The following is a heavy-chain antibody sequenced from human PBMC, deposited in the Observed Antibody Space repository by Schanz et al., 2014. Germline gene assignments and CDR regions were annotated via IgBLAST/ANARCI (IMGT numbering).Heavy chain of an antibody. CDR2: IYYSGST. CDR1: GGSISNYY. Sequence: QVQLQESGPGLVKPSETLSLTCTVSGGSISNYYWSWIRQPPGKGLEWIGYIYYSGSTNYNPALKSRVTISVDTSKNQVSRKLSSVTAADTAVYYCARLGVGDKAYYYYGTDVWGQGTTVLVSS. V-gene: IGHV4-59*01. CDR3: ARLGVGDKAYYYYGTDV. J-gene: IGHJ6*02. D-gene: IGHD1-26*01.